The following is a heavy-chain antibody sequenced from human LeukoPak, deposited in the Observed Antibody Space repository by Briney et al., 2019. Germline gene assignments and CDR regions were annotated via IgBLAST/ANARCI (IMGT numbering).Heavy chain of an antibody. CDR3: ARRSAAKDAFDI. Sequence: PGGSLRLSCAASGFTFSSYGMHWVRQAPGKGLEWVAFIRYDGRNKYYADSVKGRFIISRDNAKNTLYLQMNSLRAEDTAVYYCARRSAAKDAFDIWGQGTKVTVSS. J-gene: IGHJ3*02. CDR2: IRYDGRNK. CDR1: GFTFSSYG. D-gene: IGHD6-25*01. V-gene: IGHV3-30*02.